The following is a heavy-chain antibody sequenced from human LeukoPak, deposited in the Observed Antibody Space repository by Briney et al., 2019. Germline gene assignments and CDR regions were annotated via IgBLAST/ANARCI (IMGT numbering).Heavy chain of an antibody. D-gene: IGHD3-22*01. CDR2: IYTSGST. CDR3: ARVYYDSSGYPSAFDI. Sequence: SETLSLTCTVSGGSISSGSYYWSWIRQPAGKGLEWIGRIYTSGSTNYNPSLKSRVTISVDTSKNQFSLKLSSVTAADTAVYYCARVYYDSSGYPSAFDIWGQGTMVTVPS. CDR1: GGSISSGSYY. V-gene: IGHV4-61*02. J-gene: IGHJ3*02.